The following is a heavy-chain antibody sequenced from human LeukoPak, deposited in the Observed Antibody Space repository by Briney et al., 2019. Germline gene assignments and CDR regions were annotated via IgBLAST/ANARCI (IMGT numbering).Heavy chain of an antibody. V-gene: IGHV4-34*01. CDR1: GGSFSGYY. CDR2: INHSGST. CDR3: ARGGGIAAAGRWFDP. Sequence: SETPSLTCAVYGGSFSGYYWSWIRQPPGKGLEWIGEINHSGSTNYNPSLKSRVTISVDTSKNQFSLKLSSVTAADTAVYYCARGGGIAAAGRWFDPWGQGTLVTVSS. D-gene: IGHD6-13*01. J-gene: IGHJ5*02.